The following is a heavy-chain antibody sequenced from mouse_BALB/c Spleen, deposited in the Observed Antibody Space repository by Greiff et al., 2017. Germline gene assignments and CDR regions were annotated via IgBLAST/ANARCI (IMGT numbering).Heavy chain of an antibody. V-gene: IGHV1-67*01. CDR1: GYTFTDYA. D-gene: IGHD1-1*01. Sequence: LQESGPELVRPGVSVKISCKGSGYTFTDYAMHWVKQSHAKSLEWIGVISTYYGNTNYNQKFKGKATMTVDKSSSTAYMELARLTSEDSAIYYCARSATGDAMDYWGQGTSVTVSS. CDR2: ISTYYGNT. J-gene: IGHJ4*01. CDR3: ARSATGDAMDY.